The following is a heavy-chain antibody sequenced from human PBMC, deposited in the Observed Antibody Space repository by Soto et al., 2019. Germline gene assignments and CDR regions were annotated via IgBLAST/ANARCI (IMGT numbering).Heavy chain of an antibody. CDR2: INPNSGGT. J-gene: IGHJ3*02. D-gene: IGHD3-3*01. Sequence: QVQLVQSGAEVKKPGASVKVSCKASGYTFTGYYMHWVRQAPGQGLEWMGWINPNSGGTNYAQKFQGWVTMTRDTSISTAYMELSRLRSDDTAVYYCARDKTIFGVVDAFDIWGQGTMVTVSS. CDR3: ARDKTIFGVVDAFDI. CDR1: GYTFTGYY. V-gene: IGHV1-2*04.